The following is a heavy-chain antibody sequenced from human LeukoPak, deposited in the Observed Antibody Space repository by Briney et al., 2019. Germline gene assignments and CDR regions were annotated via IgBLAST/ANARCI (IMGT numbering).Heavy chain of an antibody. Sequence: GASVKVSCKASGYIFTSYAMNWVRQAPGQGLEWMGWINTNTGNPTYAQGFTGRFVFSLDTSVSTAYLQISSLKAEDTAVYYCARGAVRGARDRNGYGMDVWGQGTTVTVSS. V-gene: IGHV7-4-1*02. D-gene: IGHD3-10*01. CDR2: INTNTGNP. CDR1: GYIFTSYA. J-gene: IGHJ6*02. CDR3: ARGAVRGARDRNGYGMDV.